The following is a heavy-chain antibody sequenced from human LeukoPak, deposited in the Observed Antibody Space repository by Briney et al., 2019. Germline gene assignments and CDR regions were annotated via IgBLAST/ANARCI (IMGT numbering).Heavy chain of an antibody. CDR3: ARVERSHGSDY. CDR1: GFTFSDYY. J-gene: IGHJ4*02. V-gene: IGHV3-11*06. D-gene: IGHD5-18*01. CDR2: MSSRNSYT. Sequence: PGGSLRLSCAASGFTFSDYYMSWIRQAPGKGLEWVAYMSSRNSYTKYADSVKGRFTISRDNAKNPLYLQMNSVRAEDRAVYYCARVERSHGSDYWRQGTVVSVSS.